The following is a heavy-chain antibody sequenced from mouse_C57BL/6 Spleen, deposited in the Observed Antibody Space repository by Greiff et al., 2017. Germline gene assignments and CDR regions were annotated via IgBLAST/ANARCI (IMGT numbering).Heavy chain of an antibody. CDR3: ARGEDYYAMDY. V-gene: IGHV1-42*01. CDR2: INPSTGGT. CDR1: GYSFTGYY. J-gene: IGHJ4*01. Sequence: VQLKESGPELVKPGASVKISCKASGYSFTGYYMNWVKQSPEKSLEWIGEINPSTGGTTYNQKFKAKATLTVDKSSSTAYMQLKSLTSEDSAVYYCARGEDYYAMDYWGQGTSVTVSS.